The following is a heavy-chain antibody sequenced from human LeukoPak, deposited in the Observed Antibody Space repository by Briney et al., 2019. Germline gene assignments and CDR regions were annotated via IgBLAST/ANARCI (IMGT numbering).Heavy chain of an antibody. D-gene: IGHD5-18*01. V-gene: IGHV4-34*01. Sequence: SETLSLTCAVYGGSFSGYYWIWIRQPPGKGLEWIGEINHSGSTNYNPSLKSRVTISVDTSKNQFSLKLSSVTAADTAVYYCASERHSYGSFDYWGQGTLVTVSS. J-gene: IGHJ4*02. CDR1: GGSFSGYY. CDR2: INHSGST. CDR3: ASERHSYGSFDY.